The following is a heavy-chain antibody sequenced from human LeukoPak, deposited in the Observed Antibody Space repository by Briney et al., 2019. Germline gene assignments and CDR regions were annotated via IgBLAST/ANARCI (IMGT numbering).Heavy chain of an antibody. V-gene: IGHV1-69*13. CDR1: GYTFTGYY. CDR2: IIPIFGTA. CDR3: ASRYCSGGSCYPLAEYFQH. J-gene: IGHJ1*01. D-gene: IGHD2-15*01. Sequence: SVKVSCKASGYTFTGYYMHWVRQAPGQGLEWMGGIIPIFGTANYAQKFQGRVTITADESTSTAYMELSSLRSEDTAVYYCASRYCSGGSCYPLAEYFQHWGQGTLVTVSS.